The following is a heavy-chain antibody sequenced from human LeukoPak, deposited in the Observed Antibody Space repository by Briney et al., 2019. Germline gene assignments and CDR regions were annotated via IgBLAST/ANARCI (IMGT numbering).Heavy chain of an antibody. Sequence: PGGSLRLSCAASGFTFDDYAMHWVRQAPGKGPEWDSLISGDGGSTYYADSVKGRFTISRDNSKNSLYLQMNSLRTEDTALYYCAKLAWSGYYGAGENYYYYGMDVWGQGTTVTVSS. V-gene: IGHV3-43*02. CDR3: AKLAWSGYYGAGENYYYYGMDV. CDR2: ISGDGGST. D-gene: IGHD3-3*01. J-gene: IGHJ6*02. CDR1: GFTFDDYA.